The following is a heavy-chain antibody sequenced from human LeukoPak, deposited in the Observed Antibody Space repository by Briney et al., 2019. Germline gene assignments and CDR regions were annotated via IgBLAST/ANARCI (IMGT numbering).Heavy chain of an antibody. Sequence: GGSLRLSCAASGFTFSSYWMSWVRQAPGKGLEWVANIKQDGSEKYYVDSVKGRFTISRDNAKNSLYLQMNSLRAEDTAVYYCVRAALSLQWELFSYYYYYMDVWGKGTTVTVSS. V-gene: IGHV3-7*01. CDR1: GFTFSSYW. J-gene: IGHJ6*03. CDR2: IKQDGSEK. CDR3: VRAALSLQWELFSYYYYYMDV. D-gene: IGHD1-26*01.